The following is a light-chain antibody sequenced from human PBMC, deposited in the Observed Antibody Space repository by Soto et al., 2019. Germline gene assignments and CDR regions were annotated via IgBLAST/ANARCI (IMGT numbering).Light chain of an antibody. CDR3: HQYGSSQWT. J-gene: IGKJ1*01. CDR2: GAS. CDR1: QSVSSSY. V-gene: IGKV3-20*01. Sequence: EIVLTQSPGTLSLSPGERATLSCRASQSVSSSYLAWYQQKPGQAPRLLIYGASSRATGISDRFSGSGSGTDFTLTISRLEPEDLAVYYCHQYGSSQWTFVQGTKVEIK.